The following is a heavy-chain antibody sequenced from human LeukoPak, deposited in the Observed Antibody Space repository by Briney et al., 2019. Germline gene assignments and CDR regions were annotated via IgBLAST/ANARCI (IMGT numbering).Heavy chain of an antibody. CDR1: GGSISSSSYY. Sequence: SETLSLTCTVSGGSISSSSYYWGWIRQPPGKGLEWIGSIYYSGSTYYNPSLKSRVTISVDTSKNQFSLKLSSVTAADTAVYYCARRDDYGDFSFDYWGQGTLVTVSS. CDR3: ARRDDYGDFSFDY. V-gene: IGHV4-39*07. CDR2: IYYSGST. D-gene: IGHD4-17*01. J-gene: IGHJ4*02.